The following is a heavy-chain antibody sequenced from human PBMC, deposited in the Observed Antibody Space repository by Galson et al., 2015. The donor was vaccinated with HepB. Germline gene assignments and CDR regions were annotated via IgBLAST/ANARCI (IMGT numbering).Heavy chain of an antibody. J-gene: IGHJ4*02. CDR2: IIPIFGTA. D-gene: IGHD6-6*01. Sequence: SVKVSCKASGGTFSSYAISWVRQAPGQGLEWMGGIIPIFGTANYAQKFQGRVTITADESTSTAYMELSSLRSEDTAVYYCARSRTAARRRLMVGGAAEFDYWGQGTLVTVSS. CDR3: ARSRTAARRRLMVGGAAEFDY. V-gene: IGHV1-69*13. CDR1: GGTFSSYA.